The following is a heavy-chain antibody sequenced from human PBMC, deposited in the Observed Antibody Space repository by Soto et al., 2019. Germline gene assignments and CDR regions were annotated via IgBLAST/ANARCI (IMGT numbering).Heavy chain of an antibody. CDR1: GGYFSAYY. J-gene: IGHJ3*02. V-gene: IGHV4-34*01. CDR3: ARVWGYSSGLASDI. D-gene: IGHD5-18*01. Sequence: PSETLSLTCAVYGGYFSAYYWSWIRQPPGKGLEWIGEINHSGSTYYNPSLKSRVTISVDRSKSQFSLKLSSVTAADTAVYYCARVWGYSSGLASDIWGQGTMVTVSS. CDR2: INHSGST.